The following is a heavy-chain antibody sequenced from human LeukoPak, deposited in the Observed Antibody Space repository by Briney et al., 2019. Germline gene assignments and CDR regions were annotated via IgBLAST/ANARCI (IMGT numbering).Heavy chain of an antibody. CDR2: ISYDGSNK. CDR3: AKTCSSTSCYAVDY. J-gene: IGHJ4*02. V-gene: IGHV3-30*18. D-gene: IGHD2-2*01. CDR1: GFTFSSYG. Sequence: GGSLRLSCAAPGFTFSSYGMHWVRQAPGKGLEWVAVISYDGSNKYYADSVKGRFTISRDNSKNTLYLQMNSLRAEDTAVYYCAKTCSSTSCYAVDYWGQGTLVTVSS.